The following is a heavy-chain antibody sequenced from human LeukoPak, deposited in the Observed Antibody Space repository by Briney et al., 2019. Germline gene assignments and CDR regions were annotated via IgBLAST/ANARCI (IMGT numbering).Heavy chain of an antibody. CDR3: AREGYYDSSGYYRDAFDI. V-gene: IGHV3-74*01. CDR2: IKGDGIST. J-gene: IGHJ3*02. CDR1: GFDFSSNW. Sequence: GGSLRLSCAASGFDFSSNWMHWVRHAPGQGPVWVSRIKGDGISTNYADSVKGRFTISRDNAKNSLYLQMNSLRAEDTAVYYCAREGYYDSSGYYRDAFDIWGQGTMVTVSS. D-gene: IGHD3-22*01.